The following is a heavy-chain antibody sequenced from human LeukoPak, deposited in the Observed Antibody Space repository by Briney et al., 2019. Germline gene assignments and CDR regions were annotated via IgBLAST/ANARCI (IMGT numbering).Heavy chain of an antibody. J-gene: IGHJ3*02. CDR3: ASLDAFDI. CDR1: GFTFSSYS. V-gene: IGHV3-7*01. CDR2: IKQDGSEK. Sequence: PGGSLRLPCAASGFTFSSYSMNWVRQAPGKGLEWVANIKQDGSEKYYVDSVKGRFTISRDNAKNSLYLQMNSLRAEDTAVYYCASLDAFDIWGQGTMVTVSS.